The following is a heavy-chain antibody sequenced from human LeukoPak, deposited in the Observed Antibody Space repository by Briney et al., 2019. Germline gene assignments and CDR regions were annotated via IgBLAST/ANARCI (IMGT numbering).Heavy chain of an antibody. D-gene: IGHD6-13*01. J-gene: IGHJ4*02. CDR1: GFSFSSYA. Sequence: PGGSLRLSRAASGFSFSSYAMSWVRQAPGKGLEWVSALSGSGGSTYYADSVKGRFTISRDNSKDTLNLQMNSLRAEDTAVYYCAKVYSSSWYVNYWGQGTLVTVSS. V-gene: IGHV3-23*01. CDR2: LSGSGGST. CDR3: AKVYSSSWYVNY.